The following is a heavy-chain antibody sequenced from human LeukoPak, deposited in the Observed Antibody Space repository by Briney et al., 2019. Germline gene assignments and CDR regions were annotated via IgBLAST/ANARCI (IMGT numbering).Heavy chain of an antibody. Sequence: TGGSLRLSCAASGFTFSSYAMHWVRQAPGKGLEWVAVISYDGSNKYYADSVKGRFTISRDNSKNTLYLQMNSLRAEDTAVYYCARSGIAAAGTSDYWGQGTLVTVSS. CDR1: GFTFSSYA. CDR3: ARSGIAAAGTSDY. V-gene: IGHV3-30-3*01. D-gene: IGHD6-13*01. J-gene: IGHJ4*02. CDR2: ISYDGSNK.